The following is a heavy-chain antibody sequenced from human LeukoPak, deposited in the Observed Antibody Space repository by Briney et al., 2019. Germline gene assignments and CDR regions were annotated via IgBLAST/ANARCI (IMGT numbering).Heavy chain of an antibody. Sequence: ASVTVSCKASQYSFTGYYMHWVRQAPGQGLEWMGWINPNSGGTNYAQKFQGRVTMTRDTSISTAYMELSRLRSDDTAVYYCARDGYNSRWYYYYGMDVWGQGTTVTVSS. J-gene: IGHJ6*02. V-gene: IGHV1-2*02. CDR2: INPNSGGT. CDR1: QYSFTGYY. CDR3: ARDGYNSRWYYYYGMDV. D-gene: IGHD5-24*01.